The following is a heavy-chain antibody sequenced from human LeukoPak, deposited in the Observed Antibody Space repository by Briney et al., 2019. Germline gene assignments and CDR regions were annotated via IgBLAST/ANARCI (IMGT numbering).Heavy chain of an antibody. D-gene: IGHD4-17*01. J-gene: IGHJ4*02. CDR2: ITVYNGNT. CDR1: GHTFTSYA. CDR3: ARSLDYGDYGIIGY. V-gene: IGHV1-18*01. Sequence: ASVTVSCKASGHTFTSYAISWVRQAPGQGRERMGWITVYNGNTNYAQKVQGRVTMTTDISTNTAYMELRSLRSDDTAVYYCARSLDYGDYGIIGYWGQGTLVTVSS.